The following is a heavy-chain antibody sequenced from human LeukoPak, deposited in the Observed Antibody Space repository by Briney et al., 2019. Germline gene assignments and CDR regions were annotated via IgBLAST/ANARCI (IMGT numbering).Heavy chain of an antibody. Sequence: SSVKVSCKASGGTFSSYAINWVRQATGQGLKWMGWMNPNSGSTRYAQKFQGRVTITSNHSISTAYMELSSLRSEDTAVYYCPRDALGSSSWYVWFYPWGQGTLVTVSS. CDR2: MNPNSGST. J-gene: IGHJ5*02. CDR3: PRDALGSSSWYVWFYP. D-gene: IGHD6-13*01. V-gene: IGHV1-8*03. CDR1: GGTFSSYA.